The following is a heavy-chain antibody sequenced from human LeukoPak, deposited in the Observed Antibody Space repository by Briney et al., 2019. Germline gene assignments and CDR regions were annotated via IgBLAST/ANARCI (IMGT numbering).Heavy chain of an antibody. D-gene: IGHD7-27*01. CDR2: IIPILGIA. Sequence: SVKVSCKASGGTXSSYAISGVRQAPGQGLEWMGRIIPILGIANYAQKFQGRVTITADKSTSTAYMELSSLRSEDTAVYYCASTGPGDTGYFDYWGQGTLVTVSS. CDR3: ASTGPGDTGYFDY. J-gene: IGHJ4*02. V-gene: IGHV1-69*04. CDR1: GGTXSSYA.